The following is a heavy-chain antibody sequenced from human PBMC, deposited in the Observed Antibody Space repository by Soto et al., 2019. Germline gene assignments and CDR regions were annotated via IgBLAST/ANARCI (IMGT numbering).Heavy chain of an antibody. CDR1: GYTLTELS. V-gene: IGHV1-24*01. J-gene: IGHJ6*02. D-gene: IGHD6-13*01. CDR3: ATAQPKNYYYYGMDV. CDR2: FDPEDGET. Sequence: WASVKVSCKVSGYTLTELSMHWVRQAPGKGLEWMGGFDPEDGETIYAQKFQGRVTMTEDTSTDTAYMELSSLRSEDTAVYYCATAQPKNYYYYGMDVWGQGTTVTVSS.